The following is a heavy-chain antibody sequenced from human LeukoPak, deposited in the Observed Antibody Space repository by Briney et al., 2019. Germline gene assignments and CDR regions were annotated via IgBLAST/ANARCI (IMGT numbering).Heavy chain of an antibody. CDR1: GFTLSNNG. CDR3: AKDKYSSSWYYFDY. Sequence: GGSLRLSCAASGFTLSNNGMHWVRQAPGKGLEWVAFLRHDASNKYYADSVKGRFTISRDNSKNTLYLQMNSLRAEDTAVYYCAKDKYSSSWYYFDYWGQGTLVTVSS. CDR2: LRHDASNK. D-gene: IGHD6-13*01. J-gene: IGHJ4*02. V-gene: IGHV3-30*02.